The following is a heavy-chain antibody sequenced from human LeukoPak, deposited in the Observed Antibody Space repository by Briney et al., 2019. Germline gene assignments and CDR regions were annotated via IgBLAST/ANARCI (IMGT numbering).Heavy chain of an antibody. V-gene: IGHV3-23*01. CDR2: IIGSGGST. CDR3: AKDFGLVTRPWYYFDY. CDR1: GFTFSSYA. Sequence: GGSLRLSCAASGFTFSSYAMSWVRQAPGKGLEWVSAIIGSGGSTYYADSVKGRFTISRDNSKNTLYLQMNSLRAEDTAVYYCAKDFGLVTRPWYYFDYWGQGTLVTVSS. J-gene: IGHJ4*02. D-gene: IGHD2-21*02.